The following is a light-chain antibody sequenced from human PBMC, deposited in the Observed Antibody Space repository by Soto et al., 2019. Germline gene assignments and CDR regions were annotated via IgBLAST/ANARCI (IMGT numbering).Light chain of an antibody. V-gene: IGLV2-14*01. CDR1: SSDVGGYNY. J-gene: IGLJ2*01. CDR3: SSYTSSSTLV. CDR2: EVS. Sequence: LTQPASVSGSPGQSITISCTGSSSDVGGYNYVSWYQQHPDKAPKLMIYEVSNRPSGISNRFSGSKSGNTASLTLSGLQAEDEADYYCSSYTSSSTLVFGGGTKVTV.